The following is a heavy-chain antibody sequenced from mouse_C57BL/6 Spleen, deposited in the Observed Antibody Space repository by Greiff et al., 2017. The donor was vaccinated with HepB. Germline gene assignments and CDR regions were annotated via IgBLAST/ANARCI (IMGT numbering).Heavy chain of an antibody. Sequence: VKLQQPGAELVMPGASVKLSCKASGYTFTSYWMHWVKQRPGQGLEWIGEIDPSDSYTNYNQKFKGKSTLTVDKSSSTAYMQLSSLTSEDSAVYYCARGGRQGSFDYWGQGTTLTVSS. V-gene: IGHV1-69*01. D-gene: IGHD3-2*02. J-gene: IGHJ2*01. CDR1: GYTFTSYW. CDR3: ARGGRQGSFDY. CDR2: IDPSDSYT.